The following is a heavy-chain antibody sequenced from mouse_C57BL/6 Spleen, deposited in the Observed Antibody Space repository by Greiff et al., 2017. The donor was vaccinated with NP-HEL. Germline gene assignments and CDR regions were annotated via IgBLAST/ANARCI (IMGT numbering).Heavy chain of an antibody. CDR3: ARGRGYDGYYVRTIDY. CDR1: GYTFTSYW. Sequence: QVQLQQPGTELVKPGASVKLSCKASGYTFTSYWMHWVKQRPGQGLEWIGNINPSNGGTNYNEKFKSKATLTVDKSSSTAYMQLSSLTSEDSAVYYCARGRGYDGYYVRTIDYWGQGTTLTVSS. CDR2: INPSNGGT. D-gene: IGHD2-3*01. J-gene: IGHJ2*01. V-gene: IGHV1-53*01.